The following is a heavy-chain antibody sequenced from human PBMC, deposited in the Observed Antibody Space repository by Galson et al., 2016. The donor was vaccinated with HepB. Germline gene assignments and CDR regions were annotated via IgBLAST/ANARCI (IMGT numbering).Heavy chain of an antibody. V-gene: IGHV1-3*01. CDR3: ARDRNKEQQLVY. J-gene: IGHJ4*02. Sequence: SVKVSCKASGYTFTTYPMHWVRQAPGHRLEWMGWINAGNGNTKFSQEFQDRVTITRDTSTNTAYMELSSLRPEDSAVYYCARDRNKEQQLVYWGQGTLVTVSS. D-gene: IGHD6-13*01. CDR2: INAGNGNT. CDR1: GYTFTTYP.